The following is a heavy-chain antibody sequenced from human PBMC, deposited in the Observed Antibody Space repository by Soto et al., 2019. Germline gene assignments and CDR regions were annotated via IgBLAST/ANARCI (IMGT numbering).Heavy chain of an antibody. CDR2: ISVYHGNT. Sequence: ASVKVSCKTSGYNFLNYGMSWVRQAPGQGPEWMGWISVYHGNTIYAQNFQGRVTMTTDTSTSTAYMELTSLRSDDTGVYYCARANGGATMALLYWGQGTLVTVYS. J-gene: IGHJ4*02. D-gene: IGHD3-10*01. CDR1: GYNFLNYG. CDR3: ARANGGATMALLY. V-gene: IGHV1-18*04.